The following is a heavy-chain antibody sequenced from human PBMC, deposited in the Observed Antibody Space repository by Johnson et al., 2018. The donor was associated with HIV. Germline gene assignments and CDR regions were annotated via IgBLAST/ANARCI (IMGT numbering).Heavy chain of an antibody. CDR1: GFTVSSNY. J-gene: IGHJ3*01. CDR2: INSGGGA. Sequence: VQLMESGGGVVQPGGSLRHSCAASGFTVSSNYMTWVRQGPGKGLEWVSVINSGGGAYYADAVTGSCTIPRDNSKNTLYLQINSLRAEDTAVYFCARGCRDGYTCDAFDVWGQGTRVTVSS. D-gene: IGHD5-24*01. CDR3: ARGCRDGYTCDAFDV. V-gene: IGHV3-66*01.